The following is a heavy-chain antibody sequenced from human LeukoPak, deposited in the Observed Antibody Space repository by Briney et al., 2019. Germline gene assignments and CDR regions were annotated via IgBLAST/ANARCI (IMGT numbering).Heavy chain of an antibody. J-gene: IGHJ4*02. D-gene: IGHD1-26*01. V-gene: IGHV4-39*07. CDR2: IYYSGST. CDR1: GGSISSSSYY. Sequence: SETLSLTCTVSGGSISSSSYYWGWIRQPPGKGLEWIGSIYYSGSTYYNPSLKSRVTISVDTSKNQFSLKLSSVTAADTAVYYCAREEWELGYYFDYWGQGTLVTVSS. CDR3: AREEWELGYYFDY.